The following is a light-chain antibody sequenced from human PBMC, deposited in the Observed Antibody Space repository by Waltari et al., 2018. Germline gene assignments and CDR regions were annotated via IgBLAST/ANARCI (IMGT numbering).Light chain of an antibody. V-gene: IGKV1-5*03. CDR1: QTISNW. J-gene: IGKJ4*01. CDR2: KAS. Sequence: DIQMTQSPSTLSASVGDRVTITCRASQTISNWLAWYQQKPGKAPEVLIYKASSLESGVPSRFSDSGSGTEFTLTISSLQPDDFATYYCQHYNNYPLTFGGGTKVEIK. CDR3: QHYNNYPLT.